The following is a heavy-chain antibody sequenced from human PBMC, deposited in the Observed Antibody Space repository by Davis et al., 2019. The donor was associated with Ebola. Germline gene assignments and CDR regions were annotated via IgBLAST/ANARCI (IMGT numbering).Heavy chain of an antibody. Sequence: GGSLTLSCAASGFTFSGSAMHWVRQASGKGLEWVGRIRSKANSYATASAASVKGRFTISRDESKNTAYLQMNSLRAEDTAVYYCARTIAVAGPGSWGQGTLVTVSS. CDR3: ARTIAVAGPGS. D-gene: IGHD6-19*01. J-gene: IGHJ5*02. V-gene: IGHV3-73*01. CDR1: GFTFSGSA. CDR2: IRSKANSYAT.